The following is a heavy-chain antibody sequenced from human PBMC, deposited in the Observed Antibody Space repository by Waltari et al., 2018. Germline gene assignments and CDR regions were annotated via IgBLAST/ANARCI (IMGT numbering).Heavy chain of an antibody. CDR1: GGSLSGYY. CDR2: SKHSGST. J-gene: IGHJ4*02. V-gene: IGHV4-34*01. D-gene: IGHD3-16*01. Sequence: QVQLQQCGAGLLKPSETLSLTCAVYGGSLSGYYLSWIRQPPGKGLEWSGESKHSGSTNYNRSLKSLVTISVDTAKNQFSLTLSSVTAADTVVYYGAGVHGCAYIFDYWGQGTLVTVSS. CDR3: AGVHGCAYIFDY.